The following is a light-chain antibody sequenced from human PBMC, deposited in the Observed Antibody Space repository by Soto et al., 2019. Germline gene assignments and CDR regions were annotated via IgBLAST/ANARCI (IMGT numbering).Light chain of an antibody. V-gene: IGKV1-5*01. J-gene: IGKJ3*01. CDR3: QQFTSYSSLT. CDR2: DAS. CDR1: QNIGRW. Sequence: TQSPSTLSASVGDTVTITCRASQNIGRWLAWYQQKPGKAPKLLIYDASNLESGVPSRISGSGSGTEFTLTISSLQPDDFATYYCQQFTSYSSLTFGPGTKVHIK.